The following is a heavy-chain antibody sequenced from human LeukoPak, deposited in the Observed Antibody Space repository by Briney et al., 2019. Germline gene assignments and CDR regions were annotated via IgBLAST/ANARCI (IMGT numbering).Heavy chain of an antibody. CDR2: INPNSGGT. Sequence: ASVKVSCKASGYTFTDYYMHWVRQAPGQGLEWMGWINPNSGGTNYAQKFQGRVTMTRDTSINTAYMDLSRPNSDDTAVYYCAKGPKYYDSSGYRLEYWGQGTLVTVSS. V-gene: IGHV1-2*02. J-gene: IGHJ4*02. D-gene: IGHD3-22*01. CDR1: GYTFTDYY. CDR3: AKGPKYYDSSGYRLEY.